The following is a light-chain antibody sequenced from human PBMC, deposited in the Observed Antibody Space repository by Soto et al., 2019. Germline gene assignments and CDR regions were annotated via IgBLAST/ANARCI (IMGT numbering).Light chain of an antibody. J-gene: IGLJ1*01. CDR1: SSNIGSNT. CDR2: GNN. V-gene: IGLV1-44*01. Sequence: QSVLTQPPSASETPGQRVTISCSGSSSNIGSNTVNWYQQFPGTAPNLHIYGNNQRPSGVPDRFSGSKSGTSASLAISGLQSDDESDYFCAAWDDNLNAYVFGSGTKLTVL. CDR3: AAWDDNLNAYV.